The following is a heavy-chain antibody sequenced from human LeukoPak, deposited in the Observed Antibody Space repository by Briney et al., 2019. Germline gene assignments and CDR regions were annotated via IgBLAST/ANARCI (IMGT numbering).Heavy chain of an antibody. CDR3: ARALTPGYCSGGTCSYFDY. V-gene: IGHV4-59*01. J-gene: IGHJ4*02. Sequence: PSETVSLTCTVSGGSIRSYYWHWIRQPPGKGLEWIGYIYYSGSTNSNPSLKSRVTISVDTSKNQFSLKVSSVTAADTAVYYCARALTPGYCSGGTCSYFDYWGQGTLVTVSS. CDR2: IYYSGST. CDR1: GGSIRSYY. D-gene: IGHD2-15*01.